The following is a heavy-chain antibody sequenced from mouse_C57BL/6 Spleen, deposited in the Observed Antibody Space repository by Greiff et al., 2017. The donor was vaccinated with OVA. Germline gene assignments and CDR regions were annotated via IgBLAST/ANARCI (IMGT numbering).Heavy chain of an antibody. CDR3: ARSSTTVVAPDY. Sequence: VKLQQPGAELVKPGASVKLSCKASGYTFTSYWMQWVKQRPGQGLEWIGEIDPSDSYTNYNQKFKGKATLTVDTSSSTAYMQLSSLTSEDSAVYYCARSSTTVVAPDYWGQGTTLTVSS. CDR2: IDPSDSYT. D-gene: IGHD1-1*01. J-gene: IGHJ2*01. CDR1: GYTFTSYW. V-gene: IGHV1-50*01.